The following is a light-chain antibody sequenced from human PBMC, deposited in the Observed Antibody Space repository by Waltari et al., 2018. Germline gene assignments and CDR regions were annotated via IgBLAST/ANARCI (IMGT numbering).Light chain of an antibody. CDR3: QSYDTSLSVV. J-gene: IGLJ3*02. CDR1: GSHIRAGYD. CDR2: GST. Sequence: QSVLTQPPSVSGAPGQRVTISCPGSGSHIRAGYDVHWYQQLPRAAPKLLIYGSTSRPLGVPARFFGSTSGTSASLAITGLQAEDEADYYCQSYDTSLSVVFGGGTKLTVL. V-gene: IGLV1-40*01.